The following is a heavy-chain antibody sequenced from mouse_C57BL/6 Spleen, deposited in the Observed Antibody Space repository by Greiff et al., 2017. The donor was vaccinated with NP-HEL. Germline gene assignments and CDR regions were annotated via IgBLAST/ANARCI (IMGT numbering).Heavy chain of an antibody. Sequence: QVQLQQPGAELVKPGASVKLSCKASGYTFTSYWMQWVKQRPGQGLEWIGEIDPSDSYTNYNQKFKGKATLTVDTSSSTAYMQLSSLTSEDSAVYYCARGSSGYGGYWGQGTTLTVSS. CDR1: GYTFTSYW. CDR3: ARGSSGYGGY. J-gene: IGHJ2*01. D-gene: IGHD3-2*02. CDR2: IDPSDSYT. V-gene: IGHV1-50*01.